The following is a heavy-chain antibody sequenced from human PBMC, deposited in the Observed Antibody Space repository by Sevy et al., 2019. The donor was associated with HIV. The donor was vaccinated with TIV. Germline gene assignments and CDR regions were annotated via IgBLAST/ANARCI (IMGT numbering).Heavy chain of an antibody. CDR2: ISGGGGNT. V-gene: IGHV3-64*01. CDR1: GFTFSTYA. J-gene: IGHJ6*02. CDR3: ARKYHDTSGYPRYSMDV. Sequence: GGSLRLSCAASGFTFSTYAMYWVRQAPGKGLEYVSAISGGGGNTYYGTSVKGRFTVSRDNAKNTLYLQMGSLRAEDMAVYFCARKYHDTSGYPRYSMDVWGQGTTVTV. D-gene: IGHD3-22*01.